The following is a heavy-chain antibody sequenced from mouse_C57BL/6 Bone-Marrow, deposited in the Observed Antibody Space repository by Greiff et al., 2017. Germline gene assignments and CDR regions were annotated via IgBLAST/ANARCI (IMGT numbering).Heavy chain of an antibody. J-gene: IGHJ3*01. V-gene: IGHV1-50*01. CDR1: GYTFTSYW. D-gene: IGHD2-5*01. CDR2: IDPSDSYT. Sequence: QVQLQQPGAELVKPGASVKLSCKASGYTFTSYWMQWVKQRPGQGLEWIGEIDPSDSYTNYNQQFKGKATLTVDTSSSTAYMQLSSLTSEDSAVYYCAREDSNYWFAYWGQGTLVTVSA. CDR3: AREDSNYWFAY.